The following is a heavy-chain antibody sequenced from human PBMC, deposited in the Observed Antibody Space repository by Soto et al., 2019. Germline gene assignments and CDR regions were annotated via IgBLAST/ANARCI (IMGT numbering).Heavy chain of an antibody. D-gene: IGHD1-26*01. Sequence: QVQLVESGGGVVQPGRSLRLSCAASGFTFSGLGMHWVRQAPGKGLEWVAVIRYDGSNIYYADAVKGRFTISRDNSKDMLNLQLNSLRADDTGLYYCARDGVGHTTFFGYFDYWGQGTLVTVSS. CDR2: IRYDGSNI. CDR1: GFTFSGLG. CDR3: ARDGVGHTTFFGYFDY. J-gene: IGHJ4*02. V-gene: IGHV3-33*01.